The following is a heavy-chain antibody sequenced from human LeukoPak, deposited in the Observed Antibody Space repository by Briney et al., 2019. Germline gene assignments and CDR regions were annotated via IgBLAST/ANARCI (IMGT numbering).Heavy chain of an antibody. Sequence: SETLSLTCTVSGGSISSYYWSWVRQPPGKGLEGIGYIYYSGSTNYNPSPKSRVTISVDTSKNQFSLKLSSVTAADTAVYYCAVSGYSSGWYPYYFDYWGQGTLVTVSS. V-gene: IGHV4-59*01. D-gene: IGHD6-19*01. CDR3: AVSGYSSGWYPYYFDY. CDR2: IYYSGST. CDR1: GGSISSYY. J-gene: IGHJ4*02.